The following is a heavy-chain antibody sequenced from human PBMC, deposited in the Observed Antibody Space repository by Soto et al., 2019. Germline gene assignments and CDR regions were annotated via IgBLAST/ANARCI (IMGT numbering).Heavy chain of an antibody. CDR1: GGSFKSGSYS. CDR2: VYHTGRT. CDR3: ARDFAYFDS. J-gene: IGHJ4*02. Sequence: SETLSLTCTVSGGSFKSGSYSWSWIRQPPGKGLEWIGYVYHTGRTSYNPSLKSRVSISMDTSKNQFSLNLESVTASDTAVYFCARDFAYFDSWGQGTLVTVSS. D-gene: IGHD3-3*01. V-gene: IGHV4-61*01.